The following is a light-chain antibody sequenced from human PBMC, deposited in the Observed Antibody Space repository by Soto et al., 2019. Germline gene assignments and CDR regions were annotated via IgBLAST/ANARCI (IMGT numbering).Light chain of an antibody. Sequence: DIQMTQSPSSLSASIGDRVTITCRASQSISSYLNWFQQKPGEAPKLLIQAASSLQSGVPSRFSGSGSGTDFTLTINSLQPEDFAVYYCQQSYSAPVTFDQGTKL. CDR1: QSISSY. V-gene: IGKV1-39*01. CDR2: AAS. J-gene: IGKJ2*01. CDR3: QQSYSAPVT.